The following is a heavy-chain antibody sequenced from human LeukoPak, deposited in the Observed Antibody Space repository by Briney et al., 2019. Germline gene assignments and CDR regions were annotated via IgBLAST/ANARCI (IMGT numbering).Heavy chain of an antibody. CDR3: ARDPLRYLRVGHYDY. Sequence: GGSLRLSCAASGFTFSNSAMNWVSQVPGKGLEWVSSIDYDSSHIYYAASVRGRFTISRDNARNSVYLQMNSLRVEDTAVYYCARDPLRYLRVGHYDYWGQGTLVAVSS. V-gene: IGHV3-21*01. D-gene: IGHD3-9*01. CDR2: IDYDSSHI. J-gene: IGHJ4*02. CDR1: GFTFSNSA.